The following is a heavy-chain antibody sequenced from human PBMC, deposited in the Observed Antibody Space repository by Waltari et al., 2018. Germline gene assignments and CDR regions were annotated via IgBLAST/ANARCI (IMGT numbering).Heavy chain of an antibody. CDR1: EFSFRSDA. D-gene: IGHD6-19*01. V-gene: IGHV3-21*01. CDR3: TRDLYGSGGDYFDP. J-gene: IGHJ4*02. CDR2: ISGSGRIYI. Sequence: DVQLVGSGGGLVKPGGSLRRTCAASEFSFRSDAMNWVRQAPGRGLEWVASISGSGRIYIFYTDSVKGRFTISRDNAKNSLFLQMNSLRAEDTAVYYCTRDLYGSGGDYFDPWGQGTLVTVSS.